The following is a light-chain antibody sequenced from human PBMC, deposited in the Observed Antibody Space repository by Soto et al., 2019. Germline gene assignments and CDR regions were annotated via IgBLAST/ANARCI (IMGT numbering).Light chain of an antibody. CDR3: QQYNNWPYT. J-gene: IGKJ2*01. Sequence: DIVMTQSPDSLAVSLGERATINCKSSQSVLYSSNNKNYLAWYQQKPGQPPKLLIYWASTRESGVPDRFSGSGSGTDFTLTISSLQAEDFAVYVCQQYNNWPYTFGQGTNLDIK. CDR2: WAS. V-gene: IGKV4-1*01. CDR1: QSVLYSSNNKNY.